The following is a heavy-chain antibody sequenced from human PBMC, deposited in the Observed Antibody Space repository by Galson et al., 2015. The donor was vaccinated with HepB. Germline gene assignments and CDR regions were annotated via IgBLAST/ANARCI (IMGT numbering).Heavy chain of an antibody. CDR1: GGSFSGYY. CDR2: INHSGST. CDR3: ARGRTISPYLTLFRGLNTWFDP. D-gene: IGHD3-10*01. J-gene: IGHJ5*02. Sequence: SETLSLTCAVYGGSFSGYYWSWIRQPPGMGLEWIGEINHSGSTNYNPSLKSRVTIPVHTSKNQFSLKLSSVTAADTAVYYCARGRTISPYLTLFRGLNTWFDPWGQGTLVTVSS. V-gene: IGHV4-34*01.